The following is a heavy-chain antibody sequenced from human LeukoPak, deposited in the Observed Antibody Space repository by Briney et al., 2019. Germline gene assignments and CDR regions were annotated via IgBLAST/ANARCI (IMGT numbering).Heavy chain of an antibody. CDR3: ARAVTSIVGSSSWYKFDP. CDR2: MNPNSGNT. V-gene: IGHV1-8*01. CDR1: GYTFTSYD. Sequence: ASVKVSCKASGYTFTSYDINWVRQATGQGVERMGWMNPNSGNTGYAQKFQGRVTMTRNTSISTAYMELSSLRSEDTAVYYCARAVTSIVGSSSWYKFDPWGQGTLVTVSS. D-gene: IGHD6-13*01. J-gene: IGHJ5*02.